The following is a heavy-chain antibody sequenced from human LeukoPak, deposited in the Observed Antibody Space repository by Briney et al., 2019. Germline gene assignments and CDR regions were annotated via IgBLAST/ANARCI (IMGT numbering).Heavy chain of an antibody. D-gene: IGHD3-3*01. CDR1: GYTFSSYD. CDR2: MNPISGNT. V-gene: IGHV1-8*01. CDR3: ARGQSGRRFLADY. J-gene: IGHJ4*02. Sequence: ASVKVSCKAPGYTFSSYDINWVRQATGQGLEWMGWMNPISGNTGYAQKFQGRVTITRDNSINTAYMDLTNLRSEDTAVYYCARGQSGRRFLADYWGQGTLVTVSS.